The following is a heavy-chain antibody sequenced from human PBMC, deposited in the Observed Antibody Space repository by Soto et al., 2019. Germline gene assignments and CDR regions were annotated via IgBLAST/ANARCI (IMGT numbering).Heavy chain of an antibody. J-gene: IGHJ6*02. CDR2: IYSGGST. V-gene: IGHV3-66*01. D-gene: IGHD5-12*01. CDR3: ARDSRWLPGRYYYYYGMDV. CDR1: GFPVSSNY. Sequence: PGGSLRLSCAASGFPVSSNYMSWVRQAPGKGLEWVSVIYSGGSTYYADSVKGRFTISRDNSKNTLYLQMNSLRAEDTAVYYCARDSRWLPGRYYYYYGMDVWGQGTTVTVSS.